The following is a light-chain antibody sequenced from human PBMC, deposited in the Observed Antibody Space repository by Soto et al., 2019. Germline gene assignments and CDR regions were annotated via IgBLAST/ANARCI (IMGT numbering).Light chain of an antibody. J-gene: IGKJ5*01. CDR3: QKRNVWPPVT. CDR1: QSVTNSF. CDR2: GAS. V-gene: IGKV3D-20*02. Sequence: EIVLAQSPGTLSLSPGERATLSCRASQSVTNSFLAWYQQKPGQAPRLLIYGASRRATGIPDRFTGSGSGTDFTLTISSLEPEDSAVYYCQKRNVWPPVTFGQGTRLEIK.